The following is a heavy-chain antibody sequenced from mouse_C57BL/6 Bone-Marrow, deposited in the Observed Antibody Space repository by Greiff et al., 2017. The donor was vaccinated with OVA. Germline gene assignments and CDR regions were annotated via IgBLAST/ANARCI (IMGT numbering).Heavy chain of an antibody. CDR2: IYPRSGNT. J-gene: IGHJ4*01. D-gene: IGHD2-2*01. V-gene: IGHV1-81*01. CDR1: GYTFTSYG. CDR3: ARRGYHSYYAMDY. Sequence: VKLMESGAELARPGASVKLSCKASGYTFTSYGISWVKQRTGQGLEWIGEIYPRSGNTYYNEKFKGKATLTADKSSSTAYMELRSLTSEDSAVYFCARRGYHSYYAMDYWGQGTSVTVSS.